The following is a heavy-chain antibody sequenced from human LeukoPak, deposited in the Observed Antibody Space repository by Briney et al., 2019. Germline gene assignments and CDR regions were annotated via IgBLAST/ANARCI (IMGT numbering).Heavy chain of an antibody. CDR2: IIPILGIA. V-gene: IGHV1-69*04. CDR1: GGTFSSYA. J-gene: IGHJ5*02. Sequence: SVKVSCKASGGTFSSYAISWVRQAPGQGLEWMGRIIPILGIANYAQKFQGRVTITTDESTSTAYMELSSLRSDDTAVYYCARDIVVSSNVWFDPWGQGTLVTVSS. CDR3: ARDIVVSSNVWFDP. D-gene: IGHD2-15*01.